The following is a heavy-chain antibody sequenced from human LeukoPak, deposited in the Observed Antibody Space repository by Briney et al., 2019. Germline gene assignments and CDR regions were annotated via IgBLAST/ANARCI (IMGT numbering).Heavy chain of an antibody. CDR1: GYTFTGYY. V-gene: IGHV1-2*04. CDR3: ARGLGERKISYYYGMDV. CDR2: INPNSGGT. Sequence: ASVKVSCKASGYTFTGYYMHWVRQAPGQGLEWMGWINPNSGGTNYAQKFQGWVTMTRDTSISTAYMELSRLRSDDTAVYYCARGLGERKISYYYGMDVWGQGTTVTVSS. J-gene: IGHJ6*02. D-gene: IGHD1-1*01.